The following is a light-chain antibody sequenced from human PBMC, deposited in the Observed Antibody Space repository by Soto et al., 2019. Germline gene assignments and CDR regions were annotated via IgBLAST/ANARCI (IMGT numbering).Light chain of an antibody. V-gene: IGKV3-20*01. CDR3: QQYDSSPLT. Sequence: DIVLTQSPGTLSLSPGERATLSCRASQSVSSSYLAWYQQKPGQAPRLLIYGASNRATGTPDRFSGSGSGTDFTLTISRLEPEDFAVYYCQQYDSSPLTFGGGTKVDIK. CDR1: QSVSSSY. J-gene: IGKJ4*01. CDR2: GAS.